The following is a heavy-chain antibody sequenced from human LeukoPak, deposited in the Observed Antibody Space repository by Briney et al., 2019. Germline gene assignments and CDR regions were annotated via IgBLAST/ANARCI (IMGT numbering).Heavy chain of an antibody. D-gene: IGHD3-9*01. CDR2: INHSGST. CDR3: ARGRNVLRYFDWLFRFDY. CDR1: GGSFSGYY. Sequence: SETLSLTCAVYGGSFSGYYWSWIRQPPGKGLEWIGEINHSGSTNYNPSLKSRVTISVDTSKNQFSLKLSSVTAAGTAVYYCARGRNVLRYFDWLFRFDYWGQGTLVTVSS. J-gene: IGHJ4*02. V-gene: IGHV4-34*01.